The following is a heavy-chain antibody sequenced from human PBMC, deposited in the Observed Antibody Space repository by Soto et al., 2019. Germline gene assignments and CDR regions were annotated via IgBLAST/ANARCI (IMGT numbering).Heavy chain of an antibody. J-gene: IGHJ4*02. CDR3: ARDKKGYSSSWPDD. CDR1: EFIYSSYW. V-gene: IGHV3-74*01. D-gene: IGHD6-13*01. Sequence: PGGSERHSGVASEFIYSSYWMIFVRQAPGKGLVWVSRINSDGSSTSYADSVKGRFTISRDNAKNTLYLQMNSLRAEDTAVYYCARDKKGYSSSWPDDWGQGTLVTVST. CDR2: INSDGSST.